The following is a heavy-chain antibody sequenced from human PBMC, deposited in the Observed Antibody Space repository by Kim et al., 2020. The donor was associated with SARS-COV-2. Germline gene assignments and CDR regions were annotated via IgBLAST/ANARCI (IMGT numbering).Heavy chain of an antibody. Sequence: YAQKFQGRVTMTRDTSTSTVYMELSSLRSEDTAVYYCARDGPGTIFGVNWGQGTLVTVSS. V-gene: IGHV1-46*01. D-gene: IGHD3-3*01. J-gene: IGHJ4*02. CDR3: ARDGPGTIFGVN.